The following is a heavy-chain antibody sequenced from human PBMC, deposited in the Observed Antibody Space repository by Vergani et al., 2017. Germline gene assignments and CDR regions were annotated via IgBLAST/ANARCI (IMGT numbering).Heavy chain of an antibody. CDR1: GFTFSSYS. J-gene: IGHJ6*02. CDR3: ARDGGYCSGGSCYSTHYYGMDV. CDR2: ISSSSSTI. D-gene: IGHD2-15*01. Sequence: EVQLLESGGGLVQPGGSLRLSCAASGFTFSSYSMNWVRQAPGKGLEWVSYISSSSSTIYYADSVKGRFTISRDNAKNALYLQMNSLRAEDTAVYYCARDGGYCSGGSCYSTHYYGMDVWGQGP. V-gene: IGHV3-48*01.